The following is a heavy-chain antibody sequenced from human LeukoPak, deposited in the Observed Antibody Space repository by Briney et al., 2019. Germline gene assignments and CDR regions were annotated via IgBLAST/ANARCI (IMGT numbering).Heavy chain of an antibody. CDR1: GGSISSYY. V-gene: IGHV4-59*01. Sequence: SETLSLTCTVSGGSISSYYWSWIRQPPGKGLEWIGYIYYSGGTNYNPSLKSRVTISVDTSKNQFSLKLSSVTAADTAVYYCARARRGSSSSGDLFDYWGQGTLVTVSS. CDR2: IYYSGGT. J-gene: IGHJ4*02. CDR3: ARARRGSSSSGDLFDY. D-gene: IGHD6-6*01.